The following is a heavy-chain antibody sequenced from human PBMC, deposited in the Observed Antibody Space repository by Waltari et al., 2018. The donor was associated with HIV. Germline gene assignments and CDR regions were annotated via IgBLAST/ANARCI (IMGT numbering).Heavy chain of an antibody. D-gene: IGHD3-10*01. CDR3: ARGRITMVQGVIRSFGMDV. J-gene: IGHJ6*02. CDR1: GGSFSGYY. CDR2: INHSGKT. Sequence: QVQLQQWGAGLLKPSETLSLTCAVYGGSFSGYYWSWIRQPPGKGLEWIGEINHSGKTNYNPSLKSRVTISVDTSKNQFSLKLSSVTAADTAVYYCARGRITMVQGVIRSFGMDVWGQGTTVTVS. V-gene: IGHV4-34*01.